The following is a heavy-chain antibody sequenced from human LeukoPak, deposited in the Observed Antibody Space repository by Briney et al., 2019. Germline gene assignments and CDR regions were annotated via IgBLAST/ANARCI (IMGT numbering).Heavy chain of an antibody. D-gene: IGHD3-10*01. CDR2: IYYSGST. Sequence: SLETLSLTCTVSGGSISSGDYYWSWIRQPPGKGLEWIGYIYYSGSTYYNPSLKSRVTISVDTSENQFSLKLSSVTAADTAVYYCATGHVVRGVIGYFDYWGQGTLVTVSS. CDR3: ATGHVVRGVIGYFDY. J-gene: IGHJ4*02. CDR1: GGSISSGDYY. V-gene: IGHV4-30-4*01.